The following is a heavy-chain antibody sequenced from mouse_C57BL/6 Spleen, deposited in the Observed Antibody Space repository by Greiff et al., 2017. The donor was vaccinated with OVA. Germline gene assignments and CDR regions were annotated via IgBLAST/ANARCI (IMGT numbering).Heavy chain of an antibody. J-gene: IGHJ2*01. CDR1: GYTFTSYW. Sequence: VQLQQPGAELVRPGSSVKLSCKASGYTFTSYWMHWVKQRPIQGLEWIGNIDPSDSETNYNQKFKDKATLTVDKSSSTAYMQLSSLTSEDSAVYDCAISGRLRRSCYFDCWGQGTTLTVSS. CDR3: AISGRLRRSCYFDC. D-gene: IGHD2-4*01. CDR2: IDPSDSET. V-gene: IGHV1-52*01.